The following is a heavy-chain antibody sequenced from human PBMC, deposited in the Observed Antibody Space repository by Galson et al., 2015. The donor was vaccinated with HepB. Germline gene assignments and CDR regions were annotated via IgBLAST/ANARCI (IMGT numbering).Heavy chain of an antibody. CDR3: AKDRKRWLQLGAFDI. D-gene: IGHD5-24*01. J-gene: IGHJ3*02. V-gene: IGHV3-23*01. CDR2: ISGSGGST. CDR1: GFAFSSYA. Sequence: SLRLSCAASGFAFSSYAMSWVRQAPGKGLKWVSAISGSGGSTYYADSVKGRFTISRDNSKNTLYLQMNSLRAEDTAVYYCAKDRKRWLQLGAFDIWGQGTMVTVSS.